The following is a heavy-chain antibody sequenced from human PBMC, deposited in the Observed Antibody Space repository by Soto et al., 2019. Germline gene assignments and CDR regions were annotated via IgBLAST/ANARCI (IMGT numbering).Heavy chain of an antibody. J-gene: IGHJ6*02. D-gene: IGHD3-3*01. CDR3: ARFGLAYAMDV. V-gene: IGHV3-7*03. CDR2: KKHDGSET. Sequence: GGSLRLSCVASGFTFSNYWMSWARQTPGKGLEWVANKKHDGSETQYVDSVKGRFTISRDNAKDSLYLQMNSLRAEDTAVYYCARFGLAYAMDVWCQGTTVTVSS. CDR1: GFTFSNYW.